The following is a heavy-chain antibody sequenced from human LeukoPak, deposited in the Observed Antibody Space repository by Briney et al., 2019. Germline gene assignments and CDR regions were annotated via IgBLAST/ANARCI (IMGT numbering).Heavy chain of an antibody. J-gene: IGHJ4*02. CDR2: ISAYNGNT. CDR3: ARGLNYDINLGDY. CDR1: CYTFTRDG. V-gene: IGHV1-18*01. Sequence: GASVKVSCKASCYTFTRDGISWVRQAPGQGLEWMGWISAYNGNTNYAQKLQGRGTMTTDTSTSTAYMELRSLRSDDTAVYYCARGLNYDINLGDYWGRGTLVTVSS. D-gene: IGHD3-9*01.